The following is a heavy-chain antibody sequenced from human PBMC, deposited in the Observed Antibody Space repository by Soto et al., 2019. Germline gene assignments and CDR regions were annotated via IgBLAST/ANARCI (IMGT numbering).Heavy chain of an antibody. CDR3: ARGYMVVEVAASELSVCNYDAFEI. CDR1: GFAFSKYN. D-gene: IGHD2-15*01. Sequence: GGSLRLSCAASGFAASGFAFSKYNMNWVRQAPGKGLEWVSSISSSGTYIYYADSVKGRXAVSRDNAENSLYLQMNSLRAEDTAVYYCARGYMVVEVAASELSVCNYDAFEIWGRGTMVTVSS. J-gene: IGHJ3*02. V-gene: IGHV3-21*01. CDR2: ISSSGTYI.